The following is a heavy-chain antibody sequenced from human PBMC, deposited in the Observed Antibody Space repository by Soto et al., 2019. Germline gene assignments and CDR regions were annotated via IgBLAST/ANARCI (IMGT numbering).Heavy chain of an antibody. CDR1: GYTFTSYG. J-gene: IGHJ5*02. Sequence: QVQLVQSGAEVKKPGASVKVSCKASGYTFTSYGISWVRQAPGQGLEWMGWISAYNGNTNYAQKLQGRVTMTTDTSTSTAYMELRSLGSDDTAVYFCARDPYVFGELREYWFDPWGQGTLVTVSS. D-gene: IGHD3-10*01. CDR3: ARDPYVFGELREYWFDP. V-gene: IGHV1-18*01. CDR2: ISAYNGNT.